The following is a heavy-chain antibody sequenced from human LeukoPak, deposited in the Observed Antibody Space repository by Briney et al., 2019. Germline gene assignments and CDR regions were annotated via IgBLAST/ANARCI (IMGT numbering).Heavy chain of an antibody. CDR2: ISGDERGT. D-gene: IGHD2-2*02. V-gene: IGHV3-74*01. CDR1: GFTFSNHW. J-gene: IGHJ3*01. Sequence: PGGSLRLSCVASGFTFSNHWMHWVRQTPGKGLNWISRISGDERGTNYAGSVKGRFIISRDNAKNTLFLQMDSLRVEDTAVYYCVRDVYQVGSNDYVFDVWGQGTMVTVSS. CDR3: VRDVYQVGSNDYVFDV.